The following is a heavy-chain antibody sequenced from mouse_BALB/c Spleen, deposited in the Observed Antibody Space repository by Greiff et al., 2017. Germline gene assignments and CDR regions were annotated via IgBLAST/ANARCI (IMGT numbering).Heavy chain of an antibody. CDR3: AVLTTATAY. D-gene: IGHD1-2*01. CDR2: INPSTGYT. Sequence: VKLQESGAELAKPGASVKMSCKASGYTFTSYWMHWVKQRPGQGLEWIGYINPSTGYTEYNQKFKDKATLTADKSSSTAYMQLSSLTSEDSAVYYCAVLTTATAYWGQGTLVTVSA. V-gene: IGHV1-7*01. CDR1: GYTFTSYW. J-gene: IGHJ3*01.